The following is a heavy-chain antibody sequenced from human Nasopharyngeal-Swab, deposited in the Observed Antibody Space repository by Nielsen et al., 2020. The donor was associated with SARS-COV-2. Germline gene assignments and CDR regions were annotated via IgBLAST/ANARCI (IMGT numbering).Heavy chain of an antibody. J-gene: IGHJ4*02. CDR2: ISGSGGST. D-gene: IGHD1-26*01. CDR3: AKDRGGNSGTFDS. V-gene: IGHV3-23*01. CDR1: GFTFSSYA. Sequence: GESLKISCAASGFTFSSYAMTWVRQTPGKGLEWVSGISGSGGSTYYADSVKGRLTISRDNSKNTLYLQMNSLRAEDTAKYYCAKDRGGNSGTFDSWGQGTLVTVSS.